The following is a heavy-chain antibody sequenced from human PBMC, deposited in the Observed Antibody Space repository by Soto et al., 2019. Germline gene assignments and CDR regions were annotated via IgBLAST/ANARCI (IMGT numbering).Heavy chain of an antibody. CDR2: ISSNGVSP. J-gene: IGHJ4*02. CDR1: AFTFSRYS. V-gene: IGHV3-64D*06. Sequence: GGSLRLYCSASAFTFSRYSIHWVRQAPWKGLQYVSAISSNGVSPYYADSVKGSFTISRDNSKNTLYLQMSRLRAEDTAVYSCVKEVGYSDGPGDYCGQGTLVLVSS. CDR3: VKEVGYSDGPGDY. D-gene: IGHD5-18*01.